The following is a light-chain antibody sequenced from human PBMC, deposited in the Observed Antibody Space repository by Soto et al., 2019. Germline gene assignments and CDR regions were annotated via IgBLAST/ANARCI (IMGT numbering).Light chain of an antibody. CDR3: RQCRNWPLT. Sequence: EIVMTQSPATLSVSPGEGATLSCKASQNVYNNLAWYQQRPGQPPRLLIYDASTRATGISARFSGSGYGTEFTLTISSLQSEDFAVYFCRQCRNWPLTFGGGTKADIK. CDR1: QNVYNN. CDR2: DAS. V-gene: IGKV3-15*01. J-gene: IGKJ4*01.